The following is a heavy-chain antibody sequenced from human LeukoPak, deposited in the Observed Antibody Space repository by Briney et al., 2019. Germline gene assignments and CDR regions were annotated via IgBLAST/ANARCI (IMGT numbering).Heavy chain of an antibody. J-gene: IGHJ6*03. CDR1: GFTFSDYY. D-gene: IGHD2-2*03. V-gene: IGHV3-11*04. CDR3: AREAGYCSSTSCSYYYYVDV. CDR2: ISSSGSTI. Sequence: GGSLRLSXAASGFTFSDYYMTWIRQAPGRGLEWVSYISSSGSTIYYADSAKGRFTISRDSAKNSLFLQMNSLRAEDTAVYYCAREAGYCSSTSCSYYYYVDVWGKGTTVTVSS.